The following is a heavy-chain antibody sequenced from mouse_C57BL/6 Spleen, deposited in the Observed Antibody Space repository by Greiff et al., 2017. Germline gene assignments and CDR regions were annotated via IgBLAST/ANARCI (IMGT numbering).Heavy chain of an antibody. Sequence: VQLQQSGAELVRPGASVTLSCTASGFTFTDYAMHWVKQTPVHGLEWIGAIDPETGGTAYNQKFKGKAILTADNASSTAYMELRSLTSEDSAVYYCADYDGGYAMDYWGQGTSVTVSS. CDR3: ADYDGGYAMDY. V-gene: IGHV1-15*01. CDR2: IDPETGGT. D-gene: IGHD2-4*01. CDR1: GFTFTDYA. J-gene: IGHJ4*01.